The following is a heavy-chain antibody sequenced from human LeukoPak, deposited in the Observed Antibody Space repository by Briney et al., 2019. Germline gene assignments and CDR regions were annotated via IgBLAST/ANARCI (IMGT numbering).Heavy chain of an antibody. Sequence: SETLSLTCTVSGGSVSSGTYYWSWIRQPPGKGLEWIGYIYYSGTTNYNPSLKSRVTISIDTSKNQFSLKLSSVTAADTAVYYCARARGYSSNYFDYWGQGTLVTVSS. CDR3: ARARGYSSNYFDY. V-gene: IGHV4-61*01. CDR2: IYYSGTT. CDR1: GGSVSSGTYY. J-gene: IGHJ4*02. D-gene: IGHD5-18*01.